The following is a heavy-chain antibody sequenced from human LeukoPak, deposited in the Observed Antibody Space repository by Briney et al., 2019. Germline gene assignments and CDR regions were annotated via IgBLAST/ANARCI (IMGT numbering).Heavy chain of an antibody. V-gene: IGHV3-30*01. Sequence: GGSLRLSCAASGFTFSRNVMHWVRQAPGKGLEWVALISYDGNNKFYADSVKGRFTISRDNSRSTLFLQMNSLRGEDAAVYSCAKGGIPTGPYYYFYYMDVWGKGTAVTVSS. J-gene: IGHJ6*03. CDR1: GFTFSRNV. CDR3: AKGGIPTGPYYYFYYMDV. CDR2: ISYDGNNK. D-gene: IGHD3-10*01.